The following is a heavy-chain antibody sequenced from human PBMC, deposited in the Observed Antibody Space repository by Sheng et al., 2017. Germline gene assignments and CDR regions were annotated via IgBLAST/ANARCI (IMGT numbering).Heavy chain of an antibody. D-gene: IGHD4-4*01. Sequence: EVQLVESGGGLVQPGGSLRLSCAASGFTFSSYAMSWVRQAPGKGLEWVSAISGSGGSTYYADSVKGRFTISRDNSKNTLYLQMNSLRAEDTAVYYCAKSFRTVTHQFNYYYMDVWGQGTTVTVSS. J-gene: IGHJ6*03. CDR1: GFTFSSYA. CDR2: ISGSGGST. V-gene: IGHV3-23*04. CDR3: AKSFRTVTHQFNYYYMDV.